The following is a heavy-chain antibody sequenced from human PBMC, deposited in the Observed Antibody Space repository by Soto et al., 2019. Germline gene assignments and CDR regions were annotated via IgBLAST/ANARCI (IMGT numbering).Heavy chain of an antibody. J-gene: IGHJ4*02. CDR2: ISGSGGST. V-gene: IGHV3-23*01. Sequence: GGSLRLSCAASGFTFSSYAMSWVRQAPGKGLEWVSAISGSGGSTYYADSVKGRFTISRDNSKNTLYLQMNSLRAEDTAVYYCAKTGGYNNTIFGVVIPGYYFDYWGQGTLVTVSS. CDR3: AKTGGYNNTIFGVVIPGYYFDY. D-gene: IGHD3-3*01. CDR1: GFTFSSYA.